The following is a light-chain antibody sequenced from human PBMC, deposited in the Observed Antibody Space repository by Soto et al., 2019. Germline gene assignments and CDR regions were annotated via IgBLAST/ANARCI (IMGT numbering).Light chain of an antibody. CDR3: SSYARSIRAV. J-gene: IGLJ2*01. CDR2: GVS. CDR1: SNDVGGYNY. Sequence: QSVLTQPASVSGSPGQSITISCTGTSNDVGGYNYVSWFQQHPGKAPKLVIYGVSNRPSGVSDRFSGAKSGNTASLTISGLQAEDEADYYCSSYARSIRAVFGGGTKLTVL. V-gene: IGLV2-14*03.